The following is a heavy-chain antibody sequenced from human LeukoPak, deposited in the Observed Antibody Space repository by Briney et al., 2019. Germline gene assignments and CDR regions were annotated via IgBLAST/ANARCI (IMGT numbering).Heavy chain of an antibody. CDR2: ISYDGSNK. Sequence: TGGSLRPTCAASGFTFSSYEMNWVRQAPGKGLEWVAVISYDGSNKYYADSVKGRFTISRDNSKNTLYLQMNSLRAEDTAVYYCARVRGSGSFAFDIWGQGTMVTVSS. V-gene: IGHV3-30*04. J-gene: IGHJ3*02. CDR3: ARVRGSGSFAFDI. D-gene: IGHD3-10*01. CDR1: GFTFSSYE.